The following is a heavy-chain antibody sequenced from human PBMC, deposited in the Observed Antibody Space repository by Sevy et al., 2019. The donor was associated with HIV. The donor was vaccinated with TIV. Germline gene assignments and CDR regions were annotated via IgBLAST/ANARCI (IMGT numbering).Heavy chain of an antibody. J-gene: IGHJ3*02. CDR2: INPNSGGT. V-gene: IGHV1-2*02. Sequence: ASVKVSCKASGYTFTGYYMHWVRQAPGQGLEWMGWINPNSGGTNYAQKFQGRVTMTRDTSISTAYMELSRLRSDDTAVYYCARDSSDKRWLPALGDAFDIWGQGTMVTVSS. D-gene: IGHD6-19*01. CDR1: GYTFTGYY. CDR3: ARDSSDKRWLPALGDAFDI.